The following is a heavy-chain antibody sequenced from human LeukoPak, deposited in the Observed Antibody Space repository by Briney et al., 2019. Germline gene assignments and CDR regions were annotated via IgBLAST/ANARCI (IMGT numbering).Heavy chain of an antibody. CDR2: MNPNSGNT. Sequence: ASVKVSCKASGYTFISYDINWVRQATGQGLEWMGWMNPNSGNTDYAEKFQGRVTMTSNTSISTAYMELSSLRSDDTAVYCCARGRAGSGYYYGTDVWGQGTTVTVSS. J-gene: IGHJ6*02. D-gene: IGHD2-8*02. V-gene: IGHV1-8*01. CDR3: ARGRAGSGYYYGTDV. CDR1: GYTFISYD.